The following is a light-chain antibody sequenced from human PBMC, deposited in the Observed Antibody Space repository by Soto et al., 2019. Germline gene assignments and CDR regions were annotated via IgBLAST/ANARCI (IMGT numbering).Light chain of an antibody. J-gene: IGKJ1*01. Sequence: EVVLTQSPGTLSLSPRERATLSCRASQSVSNNYLAWYQHKPGQAPRLLIYGASNRAPGIPDRFSGSGSGPDFTLTSSRLEPEDVAVYYCQQYAASPRTFGQGTLVEVK. CDR2: GAS. CDR3: QQYAASPRT. CDR1: QSVSNNY. V-gene: IGKV3-20*01.